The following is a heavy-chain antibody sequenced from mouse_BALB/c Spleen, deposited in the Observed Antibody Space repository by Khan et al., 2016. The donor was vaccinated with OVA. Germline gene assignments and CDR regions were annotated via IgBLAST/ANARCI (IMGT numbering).Heavy chain of an antibody. Sequence: QVQLQQSGAELARPGASVKLSCKASGYTFTDYYINWVKQRTGQGLEWIGEISPGSGDTYYNERFKGKDTLTADKSSSTAYMQLSSLTSEASTVYFWARRNYFGYTFAYWGQGTLVTVSA. CDR1: GYTFTDYY. V-gene: IGHV1-77*01. CDR3: ARRNYFGYTFAY. J-gene: IGHJ3*01. D-gene: IGHD1-2*01. CDR2: ISPGSGDT.